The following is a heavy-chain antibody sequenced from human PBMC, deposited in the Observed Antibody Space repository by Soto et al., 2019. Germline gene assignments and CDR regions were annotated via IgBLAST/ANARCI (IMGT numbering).Heavy chain of an antibody. D-gene: IGHD6-13*01. CDR2: IYSGGST. V-gene: IGHV3-53*01. CDR3: ARDKVAAAGTDSSDGMDV. J-gene: IGHJ6*02. CDR1: GFTVSSNY. Sequence: EVQLVESGGGLIQPGGSLRLSCAASGFTVSSNYMSWVRQAPGKGLEWVSVIYSGGSTYYADSVKGRFTISRDNSKNTLYLQMNSRRAEDTAVYYCARDKVAAAGTDSSDGMDVWGQGTTVTVSS.